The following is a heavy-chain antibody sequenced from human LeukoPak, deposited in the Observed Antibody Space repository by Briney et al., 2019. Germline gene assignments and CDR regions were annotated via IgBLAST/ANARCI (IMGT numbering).Heavy chain of an antibody. CDR3: ARAFN. Sequence: GGSLRLSCTASGFTFSDHYMTWIRQAPGKGLEWVSYISSSGSDTDYRDFVKGRFTISRDNAKKSLFLQMNSLRVEDTAVYYCARAFNWGRGTQVTVSS. V-gene: IGHV3-11*06. CDR1: GFTFSDHY. CDR2: ISSSGSDT. J-gene: IGHJ4*02.